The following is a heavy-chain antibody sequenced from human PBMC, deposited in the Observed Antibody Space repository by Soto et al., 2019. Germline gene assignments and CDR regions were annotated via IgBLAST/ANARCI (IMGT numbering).Heavy chain of an antibody. V-gene: IGHV4-61*01. CDR3: ARVSYDSSGFYYYYYGMDL. CDR1: GGSVSSGSYY. J-gene: IGHJ6*04. D-gene: IGHD3-22*01. CDR2: IYYSGST. Sequence: QVQLQESGPGLVKPSETLSLTCTVSGGSVSSGSYYWSWIRQPPGKGLEWLGYIYYSGSTNYNPSPNSRVTKSVDTAKYQCSLKLSSVTAADTAVYYCARVSYDSSGFYYYYYGMDLWGKGTTVTVSS.